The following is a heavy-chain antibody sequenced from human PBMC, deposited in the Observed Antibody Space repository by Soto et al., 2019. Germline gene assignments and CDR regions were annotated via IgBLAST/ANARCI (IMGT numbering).Heavy chain of an antibody. V-gene: IGHV1-18*01. CDR3: ARPLGGSGSYYNVKYYYYYGMDV. J-gene: IGHJ6*02. CDR2: ISAYNGNT. Sequence: ASVKVSCKASGYTFTSYGISWVRQAPGQGLEWMGWISAYNGNTNYAQKLQGRVTMTTDTSTSTAYMELRSLRSDDTAVYYCARPLGGSGSYYNVKYYYYYGMDVWGQGTTVTV. CDR1: GYTFTSYG. D-gene: IGHD3-10*01.